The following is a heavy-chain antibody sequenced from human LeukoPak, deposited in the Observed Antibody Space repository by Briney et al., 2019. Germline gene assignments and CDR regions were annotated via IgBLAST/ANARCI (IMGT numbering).Heavy chain of an antibody. CDR1: GFTFSSFA. Sequence: GKSLRLSCAASGFTFSSFAMHWVRQAPGKGLEWVALISYDSRSEYCADSVKGRFTISRDNSENTLYLQMNSLRADDTALYYCAREVGSGWHYLDYWGQGTLVTVSS. V-gene: IGHV3-30*04. CDR2: ISYDSRSE. D-gene: IGHD6-19*01. CDR3: AREVGSGWHYLDY. J-gene: IGHJ4*02.